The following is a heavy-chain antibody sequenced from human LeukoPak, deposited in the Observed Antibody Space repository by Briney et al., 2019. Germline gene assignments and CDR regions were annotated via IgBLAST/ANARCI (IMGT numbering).Heavy chain of an antibody. CDR1: GGTFSSYA. J-gene: IGHJ4*02. Sequence: ASVKVSCKASGGTFSSYAISWVRQAPGQGLEWMGGIIPIFGTANYAQKFQGRVTITTDESTSTAYMELSSLRSEDTAVYYCARGAFDRLLYFDYWGQGTLVTVSS. CDR2: IIPIFGTA. D-gene: IGHD3-9*01. CDR3: ARGAFDRLLYFDY. V-gene: IGHV1-69*05.